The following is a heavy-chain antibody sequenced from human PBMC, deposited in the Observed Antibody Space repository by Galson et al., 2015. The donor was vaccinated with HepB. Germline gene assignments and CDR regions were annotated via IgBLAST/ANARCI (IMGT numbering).Heavy chain of an antibody. CDR3: AITMVRGPAYYFDY. J-gene: IGHJ4*02. CDR1: GFTFSSYG. D-gene: IGHD3-10*01. V-gene: IGHV3-33*08. Sequence: SLRLSCAASGFTFSSYGMHWVRQAPGKGLEWVAVIWYDGSNKYYADSVKGRFTISRDNSKNTLYLQMNSLRAEDTAVYYCAITMVRGPAYYFDYWGQGTLVTVSS. CDR2: IWYDGSNK.